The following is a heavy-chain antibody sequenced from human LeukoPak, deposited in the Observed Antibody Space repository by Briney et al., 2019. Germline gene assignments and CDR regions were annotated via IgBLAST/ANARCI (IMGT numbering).Heavy chain of an antibody. CDR1: GYTFIGYC. CDR2: INPNSGGT. Sequence: ASVKVSCKASGYTFIGYCMHWVRQAPGQGLEWMGRINPNSGGTNYAQKFQGRVTMTRDTSISIAYLELSRLRSDDTAVYYCARDRSGSYSTYYYYMDVWGKGTTVTVSS. D-gene: IGHD1-26*01. CDR3: ARDRSGSYSTYYYYMDV. V-gene: IGHV1-2*06. J-gene: IGHJ6*03.